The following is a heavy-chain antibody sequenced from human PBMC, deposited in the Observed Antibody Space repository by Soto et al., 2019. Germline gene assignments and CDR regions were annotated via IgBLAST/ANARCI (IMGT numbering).Heavy chain of an antibody. J-gene: IGHJ4*02. V-gene: IGHV3-23*01. CDR1: GFTFSSYA. CDR3: AKGSLALQWELLAECYFDY. Sequence: GGSLRLSCAASGFTFSSYAMSWVRQAPGKGLEWVSAISGSGGSTYYADSVKGRFTISRDNSKNTLYLKMNSLRAEDTAVYYCAKGSLALQWELLAECYFDYWGQGTLVTVSS. CDR2: ISGSGGST. D-gene: IGHD1-26*01.